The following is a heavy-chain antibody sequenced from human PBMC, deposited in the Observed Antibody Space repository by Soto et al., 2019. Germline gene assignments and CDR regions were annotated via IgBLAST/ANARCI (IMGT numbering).Heavy chain of an antibody. J-gene: IGHJ4*02. V-gene: IGHV3-23*01. D-gene: IGHD6-13*01. CDR2: MISNRGSP. Sequence: EVHLLESGGGLVQPGGSLTLSCAGSGFAFHTYDMTWVRQAPGKGLEWVSMISNRGSPYYSGSVRGRFTISRDNSNSILYLKMNSLRADDTAIYFCAKHWGTPAPDDYWGQGTLVTVSS. CDR1: GFAFHTYD. CDR3: AKHWGTPAPDDY.